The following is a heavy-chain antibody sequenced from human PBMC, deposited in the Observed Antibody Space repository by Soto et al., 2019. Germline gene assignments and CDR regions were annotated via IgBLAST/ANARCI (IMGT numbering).Heavy chain of an antibody. J-gene: IGHJ3*02. Sequence: EVQLLESGGGLVQPGGSLRLSCAASGFTFSTYAMNWVRQAPGNGLEWVSAISGSGGSIHYADSVKGRFTISRDNSXXXXXXXXXSLRDEXTAVYYCATANTPYAFDMWGQGTMVTVSS. CDR2: ISGSGGSI. CDR3: ATANTPYAFDM. CDR1: GFTFSTYA. V-gene: IGHV3-23*01.